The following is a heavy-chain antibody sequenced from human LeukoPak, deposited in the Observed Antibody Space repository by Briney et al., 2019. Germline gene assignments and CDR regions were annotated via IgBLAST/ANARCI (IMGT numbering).Heavy chain of an antibody. CDR1: GFTFSSYG. CDR3: AKGYDYEIYYYYYYMDV. J-gene: IGHJ6*03. V-gene: IGHV3-23*01. CDR2: ISGSGSNT. Sequence: GGSLRLSCAASGFTFSSYGMSWVRQAPGKGLEWVSAISGSGSNTYYADSVKGRFTISRDNSKNTLYLQMNSLRAEDTAVYYCAKGYDYEIYYYYYYMDVWGKGTTVTVSS. D-gene: IGHD4-17*01.